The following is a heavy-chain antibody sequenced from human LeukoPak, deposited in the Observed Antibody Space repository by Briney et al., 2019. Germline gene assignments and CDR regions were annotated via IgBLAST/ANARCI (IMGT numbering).Heavy chain of an antibody. CDR2: ISSSSSYI. Sequence: PGGSLRLSCAASGFTFSSYSMNWVRQAPGKGLEWVSSISSSSSYIYYADSVKGRFTISRDNSKNTLYLQMNSLRAEDTAVYYCARTPMVRGVIITEIDYWGQGTLVTVSS. V-gene: IGHV3-21*01. D-gene: IGHD3-10*01. CDR1: GFTFSSYS. J-gene: IGHJ4*02. CDR3: ARTPMVRGVIITEIDY.